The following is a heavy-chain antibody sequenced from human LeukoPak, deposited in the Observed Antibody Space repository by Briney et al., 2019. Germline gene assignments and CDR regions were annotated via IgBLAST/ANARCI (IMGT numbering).Heavy chain of an antibody. CDR2: IYTSGST. J-gene: IGHJ3*02. CDR3: ARAVVVITISAFDI. V-gene: IGHV4-61*02. Sequence: SETLSLTCSVSGGSISSGSYYWSWIRQPAGKGLEWIGRIYTSGSTNYNPSLKSRVTISVDTSKNQFSLKLSSVTAADTAVYYCARAVVVITISAFDIWGQGTMVTVSS. CDR1: GGSISSGSYY. D-gene: IGHD3-22*01.